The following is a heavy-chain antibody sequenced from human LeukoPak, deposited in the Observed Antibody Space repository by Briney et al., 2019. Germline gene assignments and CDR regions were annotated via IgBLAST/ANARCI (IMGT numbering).Heavy chain of an antibody. D-gene: IGHD3-22*01. Sequence: GGSLRLSCAASRFTFSSYAMHWVRQAPGKGLEWVAVISYDGSNKYYADSVKGRFTISRDDSKNTLYLQVNSLRAEDTAVYYCARSSDDSSGYHFDYWGQGTLVTVSS. CDR1: RFTFSSYA. J-gene: IGHJ4*02. CDR3: ARSSDDSSGYHFDY. V-gene: IGHV3-30-3*01. CDR2: ISYDGSNK.